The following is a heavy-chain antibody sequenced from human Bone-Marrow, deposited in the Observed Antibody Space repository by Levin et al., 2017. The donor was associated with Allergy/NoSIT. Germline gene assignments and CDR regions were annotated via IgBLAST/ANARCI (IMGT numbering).Heavy chain of an antibody. J-gene: IGHJ4*02. V-gene: IGHV3-30*04. CDR2: ISYDGSNK. CDR1: GFTFSSYA. CDR3: ARENSSSWPYYFDY. Sequence: GGSLRLSCAASGFTFSSYAMHWVRQAPGKGLEWVAVISYDGSNKYYADSVKGRFTISRDNSKNTLYLQMNSLRAEDTAVYYCARENSSSWPYYFDYWGQGTLVTVSS. D-gene: IGHD6-13*01.